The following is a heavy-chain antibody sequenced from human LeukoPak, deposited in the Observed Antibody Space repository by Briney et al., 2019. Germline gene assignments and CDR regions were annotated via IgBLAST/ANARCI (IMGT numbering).Heavy chain of an antibody. D-gene: IGHD3-9*01. Sequence: GGSLRLSCAASGFTFSSYSMNWVRQAPGKGLEWVSSISSSSSYIYYADSVKGRFTISRDNAKNSLYPQMNSLRAEDTAVYYCARIYYDILTGYLDYWGQGTLVTVSS. V-gene: IGHV3-21*01. CDR1: GFTFSSYS. J-gene: IGHJ4*02. CDR2: ISSSSSYI. CDR3: ARIYYDILTGYLDY.